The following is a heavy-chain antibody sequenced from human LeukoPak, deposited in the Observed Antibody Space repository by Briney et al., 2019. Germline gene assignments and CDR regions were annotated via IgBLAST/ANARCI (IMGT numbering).Heavy chain of an antibody. V-gene: IGHV1-18*01. Sequence: ASVKVSCKASGYIFTSYGISWVRQAPGQGLEWMGWISAYNGNTNYAQKLQGRVTMTTDTSTSTAYMELRSLRSDDTAVYYCARDQVDYYDSSGYYYYLFDIWGQGTMVTVSS. CDR3: ARDQVDYYDSSGYYYYLFDI. CDR1: GYIFTSYG. D-gene: IGHD3-22*01. J-gene: IGHJ3*02. CDR2: ISAYNGNT.